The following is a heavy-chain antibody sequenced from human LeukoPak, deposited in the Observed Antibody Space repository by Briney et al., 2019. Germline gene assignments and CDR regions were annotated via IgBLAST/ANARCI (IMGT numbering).Heavy chain of an antibody. D-gene: IGHD2-21*01. CDR3: ARYLFSDFYFDH. CDR1: GFTFSTSA. CDR2: ISIDGNNP. Sequence: GKSLRLSCAASGFTFSTSAVHWIRQAPGRGLEWVAVISIDGNNPYYADTVKGRFIISRDNSKNTLYLQKTSLKTEDTAVYFCARYLFSDFYFDHWGQGTLVTVSS. V-gene: IGHV3-30*01. J-gene: IGHJ4*02.